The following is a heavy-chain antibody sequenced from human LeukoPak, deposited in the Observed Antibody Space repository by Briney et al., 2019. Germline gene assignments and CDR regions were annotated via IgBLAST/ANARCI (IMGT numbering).Heavy chain of an antibody. D-gene: IGHD7-27*01. J-gene: IGHJ5*02. CDR3: ARAPPGDSNWFDP. CDR2: ISGTGGST. CDR1: GFTFSNYA. Sequence: PGGSLRLSCAASGFTFSNYAMSWVRQAPGKGLEWVSAISGTGGSTYYADSVKGRFTISRDNSKNSLYLQMNSLRAEDTAVYYCARAPPGDSNWFDPWGQGTLVTVSS. V-gene: IGHV3-23*01.